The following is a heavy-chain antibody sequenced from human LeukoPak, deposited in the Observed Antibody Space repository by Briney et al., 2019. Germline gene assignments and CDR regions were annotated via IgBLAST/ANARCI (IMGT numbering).Heavy chain of an antibody. D-gene: IGHD3-10*01. Sequence: PSETLSLTCTVSGGSTSSYYWSWIRQPPGKGLEWIGYIYYSGSTNYNPSLKSRVTISVDTSKNQFSLELSSVTAADTAVYYCASNYYGSGSLDYWGQGNLVTVSS. V-gene: IGHV4-59*08. CDR2: IYYSGST. CDR3: ASNYYGSGSLDY. CDR1: GGSTSSYY. J-gene: IGHJ4*02.